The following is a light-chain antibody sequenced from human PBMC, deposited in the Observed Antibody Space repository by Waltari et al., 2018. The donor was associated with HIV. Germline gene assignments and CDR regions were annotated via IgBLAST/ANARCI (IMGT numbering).Light chain of an antibody. CDR3: QSYDSSLSGYV. CDR1: SSNIGAGYD. CDR2: GHP. Sequence: QSVLTQPPSVSGAPGQRVAISCTGSSSNIGAGYDVHWYQQLPGTAPKLLIYGHPNRPSGVPDRFSGSKSGTSASLAITGLQAEDEADYFCQSYDSSLSGYVFGTGTKVTVL. V-gene: IGLV1-40*01. J-gene: IGLJ1*01.